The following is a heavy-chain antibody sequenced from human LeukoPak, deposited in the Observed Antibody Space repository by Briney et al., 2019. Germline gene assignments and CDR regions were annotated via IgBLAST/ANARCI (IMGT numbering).Heavy chain of an antibody. CDR3: ARDRRISLGGYDLYYYYGMDV. CDR1: GGSISSGGYY. Sequence: SGTLSLTCTVSGGSISSGGYYWSWIRQHPGKGLEWIGYIYYSGSTYYNPSLKSRVTISVDTSKNQFSLKLSSVTAADTAVYYCARDRRISLGGYDLYYYYGMDVWGQGTTVTVSS. J-gene: IGHJ6*02. D-gene: IGHD5-12*01. V-gene: IGHV4-31*03. CDR2: IYYSGST.